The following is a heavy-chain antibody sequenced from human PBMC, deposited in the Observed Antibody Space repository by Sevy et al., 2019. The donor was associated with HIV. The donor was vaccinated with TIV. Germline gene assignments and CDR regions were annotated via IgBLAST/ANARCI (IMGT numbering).Heavy chain of an antibody. V-gene: IGHV1-24*01. Sequence: ASVKVSCKVSEYTLNQLSMHWVRQAPGKGLEWMGHFDPEDGETIYGQKFQGRVTMTEDTSANTAYMQLNSLTSEDTAVYYCATEGLRYYRGASLYQGDWFDPWGQGTLVTVSS. CDR3: ATEGLRYYRGASLYQGDWFDP. CDR1: EYTLNQLS. J-gene: IGHJ5*02. CDR2: FDPEDGET. D-gene: IGHD2-15*01.